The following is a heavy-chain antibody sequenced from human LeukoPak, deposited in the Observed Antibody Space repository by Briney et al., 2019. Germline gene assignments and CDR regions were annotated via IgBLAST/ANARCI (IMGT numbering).Heavy chain of an antibody. Sequence: ASVKVSCKASGYTFTGYFVHWVRQAPGQGFEWMGWIKPNTGDTSYAQRFQGRVTVTRDTSISTTYLELSRLRSDDTAVYYCATKSLCGSTSCPYDSWGQGTLVTVSS. J-gene: IGHJ4*02. CDR3: ATKSLCGSTSCPYDS. CDR2: IKPNTGDT. V-gene: IGHV1-2*02. D-gene: IGHD2-2*01. CDR1: GYTFTGYF.